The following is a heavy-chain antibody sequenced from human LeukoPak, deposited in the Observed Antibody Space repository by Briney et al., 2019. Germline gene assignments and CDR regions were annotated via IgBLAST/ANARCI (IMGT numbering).Heavy chain of an antibody. CDR1: GGSISSYY. CDR2: IYYSGST. D-gene: IGHD6-19*01. J-gene: IGHJ4*02. V-gene: IGHV4-59*01. Sequence: SETLSLSCTVSGGSISSYYWSWIRQPPGKGLEWIGYIYYSGSTNYNPSLKSRVTISVDTSKNQFSLKLSSVTAADTAVYYCAREPVDGIAVAGGTGGFDYWGQGTLVTVSS. CDR3: AREPVDGIAVAGGTGGFDY.